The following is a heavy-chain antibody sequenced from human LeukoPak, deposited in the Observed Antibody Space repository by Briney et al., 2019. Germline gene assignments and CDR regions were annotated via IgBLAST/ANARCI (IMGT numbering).Heavy chain of an antibody. Sequence: SETLSFTCTVSGGSISSYYWSWIRQPPGKGLEWIGYIYYSGSTNYNPSLKSRVTISVDTSKNQFPLKLSSVTAADTAVYYCARLGYFQHWGQGTLVTVSS. CDR3: ARLGYFQH. CDR1: GGSISSYY. V-gene: IGHV4-59*08. D-gene: IGHD3-10*01. J-gene: IGHJ1*01. CDR2: IYYSGST.